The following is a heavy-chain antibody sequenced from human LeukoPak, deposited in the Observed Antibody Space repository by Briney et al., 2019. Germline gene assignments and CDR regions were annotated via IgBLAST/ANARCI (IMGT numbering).Heavy chain of an antibody. CDR1: GGSFSGYY. Sequence: PSETLSLTCAVYGGSFSGYYWSWIRQPPGKGLEWIGEVNHSGNTNYNPSLKSRVTISVDTSKNQFSLKLSSVTAADTAAYYCAREGTVSLFDHWGQGTLVTVSS. J-gene: IGHJ4*02. CDR3: AREGTVSLFDH. V-gene: IGHV4-34*01. CDR2: VNHSGNT. D-gene: IGHD1-7*01.